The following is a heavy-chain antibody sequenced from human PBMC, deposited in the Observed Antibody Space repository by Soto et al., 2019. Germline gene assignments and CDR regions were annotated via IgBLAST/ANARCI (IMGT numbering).Heavy chain of an antibody. Sequence: GGSLRLSCAASASTVSTTYLNWVRQAPGKGLEWVSVIYSGGSTFYADSVRGRFTISRDNSKNTVNLQMNSLRAEDTAVYYCARDPWAADYWGQGTLVTVSS. CDR3: ARDPWAADY. CDR1: ASTVSTTY. CDR2: IYSGGST. V-gene: IGHV3-66*01. D-gene: IGHD3-16*01. J-gene: IGHJ4*02.